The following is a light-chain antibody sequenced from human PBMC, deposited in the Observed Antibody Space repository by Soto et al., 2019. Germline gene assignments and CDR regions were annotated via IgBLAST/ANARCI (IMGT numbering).Light chain of an antibody. CDR1: SSDVGGYNY. CDR2: DVS. CDR3: SSYTSLSSPVV. Sequence: QSVLTQPASVSGSPGQSITISCTGTSSDVGGYNYVSWYQQHPGKAPKLMIYDVSNRPSGVSNRFSGSKSGTTASLTISGLPAEDEAYYCHSSYTSLSSPVVFGGGTKLTVL. V-gene: IGLV2-14*01. J-gene: IGLJ2*01.